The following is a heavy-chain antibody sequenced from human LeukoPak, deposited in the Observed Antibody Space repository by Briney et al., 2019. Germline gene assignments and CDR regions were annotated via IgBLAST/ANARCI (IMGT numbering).Heavy chain of an antibody. CDR1: GYTFTSYY. D-gene: IGHD6-6*01. Sequence: ASVKVSCKASGYTFTSYYMHWVRQAPGQGLEWMGIINPSGGSTSYAQKFQGRVTMTRDTSTSTVYMELSSLRSEDTAVYYCARGAFVEYSSSSYFDYWGQGTLVTVSS. J-gene: IGHJ4*02. CDR3: ARGAFVEYSSSSYFDY. V-gene: IGHV1-46*01. CDR2: INPSGGST.